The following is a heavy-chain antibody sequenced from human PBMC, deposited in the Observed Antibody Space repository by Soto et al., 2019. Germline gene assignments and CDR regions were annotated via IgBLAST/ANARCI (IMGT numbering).Heavy chain of an antibody. D-gene: IGHD5-12*01. Sequence: EVQLIESGGGWVQPGTSLRVSCAASGFTFHEDAMHWVRQAPGKGLEWVSGISSDGDTIAYADSVQGRFTVFRDNAKNSLYLQMNSLRAEDTALYYCTKGGYDLIYYFGMDVWGQGTTVTVSS. V-gene: IGHV3-9*01. J-gene: IGHJ6*02. CDR1: GFTFHEDA. CDR2: ISSDGDTI. CDR3: TKGGYDLIYYFGMDV.